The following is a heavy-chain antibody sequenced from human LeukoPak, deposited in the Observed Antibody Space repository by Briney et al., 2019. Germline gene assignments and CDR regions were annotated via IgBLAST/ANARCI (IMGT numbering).Heavy chain of an antibody. CDR2: IYANGSA. D-gene: IGHD4-17*01. J-gene: IGHJ3*01. CDR3: ARGVHRLTRPTTVTTGLDV. CDR1: GGSINSDDSY. V-gene: IGHV4-61*02. Sequence: SETLSLTCTVSGGSINSDDSYWSWIRQPAGKGLEWIGRIYANGSANYNPSLKSRVTISVDTSKNQFSLKLRSVTAADTAVCYCARGVHRLTRPTTVTTGLDVWGHGTMVTVSS.